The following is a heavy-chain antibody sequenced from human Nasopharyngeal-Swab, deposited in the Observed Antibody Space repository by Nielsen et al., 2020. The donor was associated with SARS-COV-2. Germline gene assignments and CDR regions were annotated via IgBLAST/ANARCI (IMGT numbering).Heavy chain of an antibody. V-gene: IGHV5-51*01. J-gene: IGHJ4*02. CDR3: ARGLRYFDWQTFFDY. CDR1: GYSFTSYW. Sequence: GGSLRLSCKGSGYSFTSYWIGWVRQMPGKGLEWMGIIYPGDSDTRYSPSFQGQVTISADKSISTAYLQWSSLKAPDTAMYYCARGLRYFDWQTFFDYWGQGTLVTVSS. D-gene: IGHD3-9*01. CDR2: IYPGDSDT.